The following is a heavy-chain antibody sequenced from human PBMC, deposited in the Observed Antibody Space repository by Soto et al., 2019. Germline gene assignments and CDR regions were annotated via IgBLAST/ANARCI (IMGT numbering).Heavy chain of an antibody. J-gene: IGHJ4*02. V-gene: IGHV3-48*02. D-gene: IGHD6-25*01. CDR1: GFTFSSYS. CDR3: ARLYTSGWYLDY. CDR2: ITKTSSPI. Sequence: GGSLRLSCAASGFTFSSYSIDWVRQAPGKGLEWLSYITKTSSPIYYADSVKGRFTVSRDNAKNLVYLQMNSLTDEDTAVYYCARLYTSGWYLDYWGRGTLVTVSS.